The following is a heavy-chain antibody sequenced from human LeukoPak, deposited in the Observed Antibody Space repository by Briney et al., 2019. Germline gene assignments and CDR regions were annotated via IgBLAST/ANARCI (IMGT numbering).Heavy chain of an antibody. CDR1: GFSFSTYW. CDR3: ARVGRTPPFN. Sequence: GGSLRLSCAASGFSFSTYWMHWVRQAPGKGLVWVSQINPDGSSTDYADSVKGRFTSSRDNAKNTVYLQMNSLRAEDTAVHYCARVGRTPPFNWGQGTLVTASS. V-gene: IGHV3-74*01. CDR2: INPDGSST. J-gene: IGHJ4*02.